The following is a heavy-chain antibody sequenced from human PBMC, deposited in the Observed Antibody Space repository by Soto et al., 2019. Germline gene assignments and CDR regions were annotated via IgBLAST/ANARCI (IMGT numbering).Heavy chain of an antibody. D-gene: IGHD5-12*01. Sequence: QVQLEESGGGVVQPGMSLRLSCAASGFTFSAYGMHWVRQAPGKGLEWVAFVSYDAFKKEYAESVKGRFTISRDNSKNTLYLQANSLRAEDTAVYYCARRRVATISYYGMDVWGDGTTVIVSS. J-gene: IGHJ6*04. CDR3: ARRRVATISYYGMDV. V-gene: IGHV3-30-3*01. CDR1: GFTFSAYG. CDR2: VSYDAFKK.